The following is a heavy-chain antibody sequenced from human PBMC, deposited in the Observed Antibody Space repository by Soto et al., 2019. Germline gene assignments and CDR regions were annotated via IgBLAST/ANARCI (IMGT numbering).Heavy chain of an antibody. Sequence: LRLSCAASGFTFSSYAMSWVRQAPGKGLEWVSAISGSGGSTYYADSVKGRFTISRDNSKNTLYLQMNSLRAEDTAVYYCAKADVGGNIVVVVAAFDYWGQGTLVTVSS. CDR3: AKADVGGNIVVVVAAFDY. D-gene: IGHD2-15*01. J-gene: IGHJ4*02. V-gene: IGHV3-23*01. CDR2: ISGSGGST. CDR1: GFTFSSYA.